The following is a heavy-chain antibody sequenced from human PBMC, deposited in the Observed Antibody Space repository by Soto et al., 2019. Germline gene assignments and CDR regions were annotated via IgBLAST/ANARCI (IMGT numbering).Heavy chain of an antibody. CDR1: GGTFKKYG. CDR3: AGEVGGTGLHL. CDR2: IIPMYGIA. D-gene: IGHD1-26*01. Sequence: QVQLVQSGAEVKKPGSSVRVSCRTSGGTFKKYGFSWVRQAPGQGLEWMGGIIPMYGIANYGQIFQGRLTINADESTNTVYMDLTSLKSEAKAVYYCAGEVGGTGLHLWGQGTQVTVSS. V-gene: IGHV1-69*12. J-gene: IGHJ5*02.